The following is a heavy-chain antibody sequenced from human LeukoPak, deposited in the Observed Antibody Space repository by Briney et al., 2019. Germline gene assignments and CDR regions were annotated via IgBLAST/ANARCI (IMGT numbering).Heavy chain of an antibody. V-gene: IGHV3-30*03. J-gene: IGHJ5*01. D-gene: IGHD3-3*01. CDR3: ARDGLEIIRFFDWLDS. CDR2: ISYDGNNE. Sequence: GGSLRLSCVASGFDSTIYAIHWVRQAPGKGLGWVAVISYDGNNEYYSASVKGRFTISRDRSSNTVFLQINSLRAEDTALYYCARDGLEIIRFFDWLDSWGQGTLVTVSS. CDR1: GFDSTIYA.